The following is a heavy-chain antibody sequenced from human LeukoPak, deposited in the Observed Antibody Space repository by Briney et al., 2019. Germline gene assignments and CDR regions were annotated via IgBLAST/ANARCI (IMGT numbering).Heavy chain of an antibody. J-gene: IGHJ4*02. D-gene: IGHD3-10*01. CDR2: ITWNGDTI. CDR1: GFTFDNYG. CDR3: LNAYFGSRSCFAN. Sequence: GGSLRLSCQGSGFTFDNYGMHWVRQAPGKGLEWVSGITWNGDTIGYADSVKGRFSISRDNAKNSLYLQMSSLRTDDTALYYCLNAYFGSRSCFANWGQGTLVTVAS. V-gene: IGHV3-9*01.